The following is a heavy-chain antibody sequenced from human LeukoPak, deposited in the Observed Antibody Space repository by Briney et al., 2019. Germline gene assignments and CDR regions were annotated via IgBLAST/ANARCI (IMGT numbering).Heavy chain of an antibody. Sequence: PGGSLRLSCDASGFTFSSFWMSWVRQAPGRGLEWVDSIKEDGSDKHYVDSVRGRFIISRDNAKNSLYLQMNSLNAEDTALYYCAKGVSCDNWGQGALVTVSS. J-gene: IGHJ4*02. CDR1: GFTFSSFW. D-gene: IGHD2/OR15-2a*01. V-gene: IGHV3-7*01. CDR3: AKGVSCDN. CDR2: IKEDGSDK.